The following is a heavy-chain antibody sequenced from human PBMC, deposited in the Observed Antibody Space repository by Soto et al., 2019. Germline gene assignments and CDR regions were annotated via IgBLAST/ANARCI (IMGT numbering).Heavy chain of an antibody. Sequence: QVQLQESGPGLVKPSQTLSLTCSVSGASVRSGDYYWSCIRQAPGKGLEWIGYIYNSGGSYYNPSLKWRLTISIDTSNNQFSLKLNSVTAADTAIYYCVGTGTTDDYWGRGTLVTISS. CDR3: VGTGTTDDY. D-gene: IGHD4-17*01. CDR1: GASVRSGDYY. J-gene: IGHJ4*02. V-gene: IGHV4-30-4*01. CDR2: IYNSGGS.